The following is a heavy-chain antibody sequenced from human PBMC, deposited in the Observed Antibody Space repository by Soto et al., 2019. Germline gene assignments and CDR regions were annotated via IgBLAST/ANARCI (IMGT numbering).Heavy chain of an antibody. V-gene: IGHV3-33*01. D-gene: IGHD6-13*01. CDR3: AREVPPGIAAAGTGYYGMDV. CDR2: IWYDGSNK. J-gene: IGHJ6*02. Sequence: LRLSCAASGFTFSSYGMHWVRQAPGRGLEWVAVIWYDGSNKYYADSVKGRFTISRDNSKNTLYLQMNSLRAEDTAVYYCAREVPPGIAAAGTGYYGMDVWGQGTTVTVSS. CDR1: GFTFSSYG.